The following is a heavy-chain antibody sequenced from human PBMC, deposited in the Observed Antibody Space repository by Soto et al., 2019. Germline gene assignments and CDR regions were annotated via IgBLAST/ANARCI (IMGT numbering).Heavy chain of an antibody. Sequence: EVQLLESGGGLVQPGGSLRLSCAASGFSFRGYAMSWVRQPPGKGLEWVSAISGSAGSTYYADSVKGRFTISRGTSKNTLYLQMNSLRAEDTAVYYCVKVIVVVVAAGWFDPWGQGTLVTVSS. CDR1: GFSFRGYA. CDR2: ISGSAGST. V-gene: IGHV3-23*01. CDR3: VKVIVVVVAAGWFDP. J-gene: IGHJ5*02. D-gene: IGHD2-15*01.